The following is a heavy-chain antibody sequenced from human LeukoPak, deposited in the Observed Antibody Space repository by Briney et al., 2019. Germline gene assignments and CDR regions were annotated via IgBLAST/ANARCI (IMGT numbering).Heavy chain of an antibody. J-gene: IGHJ4*02. CDR3: ARDIVVVTALYYFDY. D-gene: IGHD2-21*02. CDR2: INHSGST. Sequence: SETLSLTCAVYGGSFSGYYWSWIRQPPGKGLEWIGEINHSGSTNYNPSLKGRVTISVDASENQFSLRLSSVTAADTAVYYCARDIVVVTALYYFDYWGQGTLVTVSS. V-gene: IGHV4-34*01. CDR1: GGSFSGYY.